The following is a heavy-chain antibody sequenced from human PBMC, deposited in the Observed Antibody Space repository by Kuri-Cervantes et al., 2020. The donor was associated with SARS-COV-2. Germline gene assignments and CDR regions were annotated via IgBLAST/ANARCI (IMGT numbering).Heavy chain of an antibody. J-gene: IGHJ4*02. CDR1: GFTFSSYA. CDR3: AREGLGYCSSTSCYGRGYYFDY. V-gene: IGHV3-30-3*01. CDR2: ISYDGSNK. D-gene: IGHD2-2*01. Sequence: LSLTCAASGFTFSSYAMHWVRQAPGKGLEWVAVISYDGSNKYYADSVKGRFTISRDNSKNTLYLQMNSLRAEDTAVYYCAREGLGYCSSTSCYGRGYYFDYWGQGTLVTVSS.